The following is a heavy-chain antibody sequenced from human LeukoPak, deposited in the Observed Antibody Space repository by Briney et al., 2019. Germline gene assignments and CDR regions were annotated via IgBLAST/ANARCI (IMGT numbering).Heavy chain of an antibody. D-gene: IGHD3-10*01. CDR3: ARRQTVLLWFGESRSPRFDY. V-gene: IGHV4-34*01. CDR2: INHSGST. CDR1: GGSFSGYY. J-gene: IGHJ4*02. Sequence: SETLSLTCAVYGGSFSGYYWSWIRQPPGKGLERNGEINHSGSTNYNLSLKSRVTISVDTSKNQFSLKLSSVTAADTAVYYCARRQTVLLWFGESRSPRFDYWGQGTLVTVSS.